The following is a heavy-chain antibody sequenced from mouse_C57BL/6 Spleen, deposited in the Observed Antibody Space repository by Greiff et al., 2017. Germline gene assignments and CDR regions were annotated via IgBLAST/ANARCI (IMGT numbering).Heavy chain of an antibody. J-gene: IGHJ3*01. CDR1: GFTFSNYW. Sequence: EVKLVESGGGLVQPGGSMKLSCVASGFTFSNYWMNWVRQSPEKGLEWVAQIRLKSDNYATHYAESVKGRFTISRDDSKSRVYLQMNNLRAEDTGIYYCTGDPWFAYWGQGTLVTVSA. V-gene: IGHV6-3*01. CDR2: IRLKSDNYAT. CDR3: TGDPWFAY.